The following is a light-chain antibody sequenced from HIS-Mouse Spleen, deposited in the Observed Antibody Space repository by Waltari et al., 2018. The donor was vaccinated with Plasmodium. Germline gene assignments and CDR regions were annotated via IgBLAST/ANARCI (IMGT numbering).Light chain of an antibody. V-gene: IGKV3-15*01. CDR3: QQYNNWPFT. Sequence: EIVMTQSPATLSVSPGERATLSCRASQSVSSNLAWYQQKPGQAPRILIYGASTRATGIPARFSGSGSGTEFTLTISSLQSEDFAVYYCQQYNNWPFTVGPGTKVDIK. CDR1: QSVSSN. CDR2: GAS. J-gene: IGKJ3*01.